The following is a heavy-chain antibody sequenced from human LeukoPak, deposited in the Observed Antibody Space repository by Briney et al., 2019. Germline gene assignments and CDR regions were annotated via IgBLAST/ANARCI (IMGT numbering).Heavy chain of an antibody. CDR1: GLTFSSYG. CDR3: AKDQGSSSWYEAPGDY. CDR2: ISYDGSNK. V-gene: IGHV3-30*18. D-gene: IGHD6-13*01. Sequence: PGGSLRLSCAASGLTFSSYGMHWVRQAPGKGLEWVAVISYDGSNKYYADSVKGRFTISRDNSKNTLYLQMNSLRAEDTAVYYCAKDQGSSSWYEAPGDYWGQGTLVTVCS. J-gene: IGHJ4*02.